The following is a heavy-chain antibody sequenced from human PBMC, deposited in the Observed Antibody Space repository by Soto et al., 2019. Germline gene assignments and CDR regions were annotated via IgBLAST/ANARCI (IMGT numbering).Heavy chain of an antibody. D-gene: IGHD4-17*01. CDR3: ARAGGYGDYYRRAFDI. Sequence: GGSLRLSCAASGFTVSSNYMSWVRQAPGKGLEWVSVIYSGGSTYYADSVKGRFTISRDNSKNTLYLQMNSLRAEDTAVYYCARAGGYGDYYRRAFDIWGQGTMVTVSS. CDR1: GFTVSSNY. CDR2: IYSGGST. J-gene: IGHJ3*02. V-gene: IGHV3-66*01.